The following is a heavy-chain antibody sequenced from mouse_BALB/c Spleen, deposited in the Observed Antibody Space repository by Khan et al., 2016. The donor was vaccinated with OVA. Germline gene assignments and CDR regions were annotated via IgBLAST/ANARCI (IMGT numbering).Heavy chain of an antibody. J-gene: IGHJ4*01. CDR3: AKIFYGNSYAMDY. D-gene: IGHD2-1*01. CDR1: GYTFTDYV. CDR2: SYPGSGSI. Sequence: QVQLKQSGPELVKPGASVKMSCKASGYTFTDYVISWVKQRTGQGLEWIGESYPGSGSIYYNEKFKGKATLTADTSSNTAYMQLSSLTSEDSAVFFCAKIFYGNSYAMDYWGQGTSVTVSS. V-gene: IGHV1-77*01.